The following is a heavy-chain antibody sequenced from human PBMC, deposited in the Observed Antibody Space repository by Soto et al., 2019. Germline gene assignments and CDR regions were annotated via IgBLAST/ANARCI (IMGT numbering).Heavy chain of an antibody. D-gene: IGHD4-17*01. CDR1: GFTFTNAW. CDR3: TKDRGNYGAEYFQH. Sequence: GGSLRLSCAASGFTFTNAWMSWVRQAPGKGLEWVGRIKSKTDGGTTDYAAPVKGRFTISRDDSKNTLYLQMNSLKTEDTAVYYCTKDRGNYGAEYFQHWGQGTLVPVSS. J-gene: IGHJ1*01. CDR2: IKSKTDGGTT. V-gene: IGHV3-15*01.